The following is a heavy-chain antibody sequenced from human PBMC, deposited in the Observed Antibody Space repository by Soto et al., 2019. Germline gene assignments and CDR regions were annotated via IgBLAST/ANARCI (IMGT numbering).Heavy chain of an antibody. CDR1: GFTFSSYS. J-gene: IGHJ4*02. Sequence: PGGSLRLACAASGFTFSSYSMNWVRQAPGKGLEWVSSISSSSSYIYYADSVKGRFTISRDNAKNSLYLQMNSLRAEDTAVYYCARAWFGELYDYWGQGTLVTVSS. CDR2: ISSSSSYI. V-gene: IGHV3-21*01. D-gene: IGHD3-10*01. CDR3: ARAWFGELYDY.